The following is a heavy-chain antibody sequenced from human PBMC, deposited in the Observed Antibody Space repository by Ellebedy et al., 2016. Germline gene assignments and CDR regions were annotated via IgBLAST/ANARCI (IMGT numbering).Heavy chain of an antibody. V-gene: IGHV3-21*06. CDR3: ARDGSEWSRDY. CDR2: IDFSGTGT. D-gene: IGHD3-3*01. CDR1: GFTFSIAG. Sequence: GESLKISXAASGFTFSIAGMTWVRQAPGKGLEWVATIDFSGTGTYYADSVKGRFIISRDNTKNSVFLQMNSLGVVDTAVYYCARDGSEWSRDYWGQGTLVTVSS. J-gene: IGHJ4*02.